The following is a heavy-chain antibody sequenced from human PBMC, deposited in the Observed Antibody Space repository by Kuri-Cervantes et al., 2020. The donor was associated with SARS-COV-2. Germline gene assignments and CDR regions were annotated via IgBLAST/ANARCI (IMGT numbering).Heavy chain of an antibody. V-gene: IGHV3-74*01. J-gene: IGHJ4*02. CDR2: INPDGSYT. D-gene: IGHD1-1*01. CDR3: VRDGDHWNFDY. Sequence: GESLKISCAASGFTFSGHWIHWVRQAPGKGLVWVSRINPDGSYTNNADSVKGRFTLSRDNAKNMLFLQMRSLRAEDTAVYYCVRDGDHWNFDYWGQGTLVTVSS. CDR1: GFTFSGHW.